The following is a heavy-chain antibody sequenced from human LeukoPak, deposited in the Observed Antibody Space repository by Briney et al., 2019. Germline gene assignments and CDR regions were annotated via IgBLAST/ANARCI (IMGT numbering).Heavy chain of an antibody. CDR2: ISAYNGNT. CDR3: ARGIDSASPPLGTFEI. Sequence: ASVKVSCKASGYTFTSYGISWVRQAPGQGLEWMGWISAYNGNTNYEQKLQGRVTMTGDTSTSTVYMELGGLRSDDTAVYYCARGIDSASPPLGTFEIWGQGTMVTVSS. J-gene: IGHJ3*02. V-gene: IGHV1-18*01. D-gene: IGHD1-26*01. CDR1: GYTFTSYG.